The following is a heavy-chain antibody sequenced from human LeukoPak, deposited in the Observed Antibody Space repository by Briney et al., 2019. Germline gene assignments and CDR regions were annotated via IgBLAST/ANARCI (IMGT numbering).Heavy chain of an antibody. CDR3: ARGCDDSSGYYQYYFDY. CDR2: INHSGST. J-gene: IGHJ4*02. D-gene: IGHD3-22*01. V-gene: IGHV4-34*01. Sequence: SETLSLTCGVYGGSFSGYYWSWIRQPPGKGLEWIGEINHSGSTNYNPSLKRRVTMSVDTSKNQFSLKLSSVTAADTAVYYCARGCDDSSGYYQYYFDYWGQGTLVTVSS. CDR1: GGSFSGYY.